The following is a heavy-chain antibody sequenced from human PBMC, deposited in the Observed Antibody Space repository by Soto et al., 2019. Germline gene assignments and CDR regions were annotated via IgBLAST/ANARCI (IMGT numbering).Heavy chain of an antibody. CDR1: GFTFSSYS. V-gene: IGHV3-21*01. CDR2: IISSSSYI. J-gene: IGHJ4*02. D-gene: IGHD6-13*01. Sequence: GGSLRLSCAASGFTFSSYSMNWVRQAPGKGLEWVSSIISSSSYIYYADSVKGRFTISRDNAKNSLYLQMNILRAEDTAVYYCARHHSSSLDYWGQGTLVTVSS. CDR3: ARHHSSSLDY.